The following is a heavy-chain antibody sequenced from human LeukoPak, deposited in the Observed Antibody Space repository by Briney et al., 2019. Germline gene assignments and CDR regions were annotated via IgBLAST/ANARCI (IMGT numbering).Heavy chain of an antibody. J-gene: IGHJ4*02. CDR2: ISSNGGST. Sequence: GGSLRLSCAGSGFTFSSYAMHWVRQAPGKGLEYVSAISSNGGSTYYANSVKGRFTISRDNSKNTLYLQMGSLRAEDMAVYYCARDLGTVTTGSVYFDYWGQGTLVTVSS. D-gene: IGHD4-17*01. CDR1: GFTFSSYA. CDR3: ARDLGTVTTGSVYFDY. V-gene: IGHV3-64*01.